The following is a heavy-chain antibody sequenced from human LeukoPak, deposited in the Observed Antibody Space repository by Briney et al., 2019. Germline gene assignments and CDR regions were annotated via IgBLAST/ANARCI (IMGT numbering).Heavy chain of an antibody. V-gene: IGHV3-66*01. J-gene: IGHJ4*02. D-gene: IGHD6-19*01. Sequence: GGSLRLSCAASGFTVSSNYMSWVRQAPGKGLERVSVIYSGGSTYYADSVKGRFTTSRDNSKNTLYLQMNSLRAEDTAVYYCAGPTRVYRSSGWYYFDYWGQGTLVTVSS. CDR1: GFTVSSNY. CDR2: IYSGGST. CDR3: AGPTRVYRSSGWYYFDY.